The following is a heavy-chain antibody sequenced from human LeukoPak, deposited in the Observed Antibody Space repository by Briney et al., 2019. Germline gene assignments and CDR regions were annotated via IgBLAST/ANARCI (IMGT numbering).Heavy chain of an antibody. CDR1: DGSISSSSYF. CDR3: ARPTRRVGGNSALGWLDP. CDR2: IYYTGST. D-gene: IGHD2/OR15-2a*01. V-gene: IGHV4-39*01. J-gene: IGHJ5*02. Sequence: SETLSLTCTVSDGSISSSSYFWGWIRQPPGKGLEWIGTIYYTGSTYYTPSLKSRVTISIDTSNNQFSLILSSVTAADTAVYYCARPTRRVGGNSALGWLDPWGQGTLVTVSS.